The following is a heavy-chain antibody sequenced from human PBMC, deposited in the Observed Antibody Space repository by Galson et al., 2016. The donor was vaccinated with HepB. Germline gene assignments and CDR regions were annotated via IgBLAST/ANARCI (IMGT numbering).Heavy chain of an antibody. CDR2: IYSGGSI. V-gene: IGHV3-53*01. Sequence: SLRLSCAASGFSVSSNYLNWVRQAPGKGLEWVSIIYSGGSIYYAAFAKGRFTISRDNSKNTLYLQMNSLRIEDTAVYYCARGWVESYYYYGLDVWGQGTTVTVSS. CDR1: GFSVSSNY. J-gene: IGHJ6*02. CDR3: ARGWVESYYYYGLDV. D-gene: IGHD3-16*01.